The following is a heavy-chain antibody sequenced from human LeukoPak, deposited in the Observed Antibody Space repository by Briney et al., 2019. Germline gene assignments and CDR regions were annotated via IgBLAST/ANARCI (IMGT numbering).Heavy chain of an antibody. CDR3: ARDADYGDYEGTKFDY. V-gene: IGHV3-53*01. D-gene: IGHD4-17*01. J-gene: IGHJ4*02. Sequence: GGSLRLSCAASGFTVSSNYMSWVRQAPGKGLEWVSVIYSGGSTYYADSVKGRFTISRDNSKNTLYLQMNSLRAEDTAVYYCARDADYGDYEGTKFDYWGQGTLVTVSS. CDR1: GFTVSSNY. CDR2: IYSGGST.